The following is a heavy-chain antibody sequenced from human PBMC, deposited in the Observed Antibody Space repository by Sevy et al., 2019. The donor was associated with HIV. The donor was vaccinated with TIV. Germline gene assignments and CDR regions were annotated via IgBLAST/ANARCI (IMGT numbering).Heavy chain of an antibody. D-gene: IGHD2-8*01. CDR2: INPSGGST. CDR3: ARYYTVLTVFPY. Sequence: ASVKVSCKASGYTFTNYYIHWMRQAPGQGLEWMGIINPSGGSTSYAQKFQVRVTMTRDTSTSTVYMELSSLRSEDTAVYYCARYYTVLTVFPYWGQGTLVTASS. CDR1: GYTFTNYY. J-gene: IGHJ4*02. V-gene: IGHV1-46*01.